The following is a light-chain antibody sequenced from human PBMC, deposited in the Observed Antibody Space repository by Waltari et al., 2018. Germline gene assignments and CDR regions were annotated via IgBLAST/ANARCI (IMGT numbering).Light chain of an antibody. J-gene: IGKJ2*01. Sequence: DIQMTPSPSILSASLGDRVTITCRASQSISTWLAWYQQKPGKGPKLLIYKATNLANGVPSRFSGSGSETEFTLTISSLQPDDFATYFCQQYNSLHTFGRGTKLEIK. CDR1: QSISTW. CDR2: KAT. CDR3: QQYNSLHT. V-gene: IGKV1-5*03.